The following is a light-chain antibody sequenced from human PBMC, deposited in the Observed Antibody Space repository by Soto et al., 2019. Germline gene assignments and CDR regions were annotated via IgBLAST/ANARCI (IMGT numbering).Light chain of an antibody. V-gene: IGKV3-15*01. CDR2: GAS. J-gene: IGKJ5*01. CDR3: QQYNKWPLIT. CDR1: QSVNSK. Sequence: ETGMTQSPATLSVSPGERATLSCRASQSVNSKIAWYQQKPGQAPRLLIYGASTRATDIPARFSGSGSGTEFTLTISSLQSEDFALYYCQQYNKWPLITFGQGTRLEIK.